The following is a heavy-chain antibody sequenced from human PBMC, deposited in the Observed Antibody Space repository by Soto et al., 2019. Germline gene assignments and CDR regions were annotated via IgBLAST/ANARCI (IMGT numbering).Heavy chain of an antibody. V-gene: IGHV4-38-2*02. D-gene: IGHD4-17*01. CDR1: GYFISSGYY. Sequence: SETLSLTCAVSGYFISSGYYWGWIRQPPGKGLEWIGSMFHSGSTHYNPSLKSRVTISVDTSKNQFSLKLRSVTAADTAVYYCARDYPYFTVTTSGGMDVWGQGTTVTVSS. J-gene: IGHJ6*02. CDR3: ARDYPYFTVTTSGGMDV. CDR2: MFHSGST.